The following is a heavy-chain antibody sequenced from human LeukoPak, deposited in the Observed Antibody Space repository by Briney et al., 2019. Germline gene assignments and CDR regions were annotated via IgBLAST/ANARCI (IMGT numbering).Heavy chain of an antibody. CDR2: ISSNGGST. CDR1: GFTFSSYA. CDR3: ARDALVVVAATPSSANSFDP. D-gene: IGHD2-15*01. V-gene: IGHV3-64*01. Sequence: GGSLRLSCAASGFTFSSYATHWVRQAPGKGLEYVSAISSNGGSTYYANSVKGRFTISRDNSKNTLYLQMGSLRAEDMAVYYCARDALVVVAATPSSANSFDPRGQGTLVTVSS. J-gene: IGHJ5*02.